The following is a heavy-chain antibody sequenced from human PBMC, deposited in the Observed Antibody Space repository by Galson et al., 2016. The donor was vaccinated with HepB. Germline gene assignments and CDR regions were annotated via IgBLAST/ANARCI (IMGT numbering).Heavy chain of an antibody. V-gene: IGHV4-34*01. J-gene: IGHJ3*02. D-gene: IGHD2-15*01. CDR2: INHSGST. CDR1: GGSFSGY. CDR3: ARHCGGGSCYRAFEI. Sequence: ETLSLTCAAHGGSFSGYWSWIRQPPGKGLEWIGEINHSGSTNYNPSLKSRVTISVDAPKNQISMKLSSMTAADTAVYCCARHCGGGSCYRAFEIWGQGTTVTVSS.